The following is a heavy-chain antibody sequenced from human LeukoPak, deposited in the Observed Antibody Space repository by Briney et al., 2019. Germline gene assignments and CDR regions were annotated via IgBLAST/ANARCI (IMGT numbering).Heavy chain of an antibody. J-gene: IGHJ4*02. D-gene: IGHD3-22*01. CDR1: GGSISSSSYY. CDR2: IYYSGST. V-gene: IGHV4-39*02. CDR3: ARDRDYYDSSGYYYSPFDY. Sequence: SETLSLTCTVSGGSISSSSYYWGWIRQPPGKGLEWIGSIYYSGSTYYNPSLKSRVTISVDTSKNQFSLKLSSVTAADTAVYYCARDRDYYDSSGYYYSPFDYWGQGTLVTVSS.